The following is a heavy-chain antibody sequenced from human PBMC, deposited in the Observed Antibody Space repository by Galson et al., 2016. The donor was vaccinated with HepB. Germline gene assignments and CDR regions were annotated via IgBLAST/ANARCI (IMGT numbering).Heavy chain of an antibody. CDR3: AKDLSAYDSSGYLFSGMDV. J-gene: IGHJ6*02. CDR1: GFTFSSYG. D-gene: IGHD3-22*01. V-gene: IGHV3-30*18. CDR2: ISYDGSNK. Sequence: SLRLSCAASGFTFSSYGMHWVRQAPGKGLEWVAVISYDGSNKYYADSVKGRFTISRDNSKNTLYLQMNSVRAEDTAVYYCAKDLSAYDSSGYLFSGMDVWDQGTTVTVSS.